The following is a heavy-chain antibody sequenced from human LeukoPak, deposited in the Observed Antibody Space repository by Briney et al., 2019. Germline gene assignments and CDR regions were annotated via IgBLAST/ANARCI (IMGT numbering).Heavy chain of an antibody. CDR2: ISWNSGSI. CDR1: GFTFDDYV. CDR3: AKDRTGNLDY. Sequence: GRSLRLSCAASGFTFDDYVMHWVRQAPGKGLEWVSGISWNSGSIGYADSVKGRFTISRDNAKNSLYLQMNSLRAEDTALYYCAKDRTGNLDYWGQGTLVTVSS. J-gene: IGHJ4*02. V-gene: IGHV3-9*01. D-gene: IGHD3-10*01.